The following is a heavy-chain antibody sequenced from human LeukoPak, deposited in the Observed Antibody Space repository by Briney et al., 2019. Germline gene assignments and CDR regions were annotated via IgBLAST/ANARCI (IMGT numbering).Heavy chain of an antibody. CDR2: IKQDGSEK. D-gene: IGHD4-17*01. V-gene: IGHV3-7*03. CDR3: AKQTTVTTPYFDY. Sequence: GGSLRLSCAASGFTFSTYYMSWVRQAPGTGLEWVANIKQDGSEKYYVDSVKGRFTISRDNSKNTLYLQMNSLRAEDTAVYYCAKQTTVTTPYFDYWGQGTLVTVSS. J-gene: IGHJ4*02. CDR1: GFTFSTYY.